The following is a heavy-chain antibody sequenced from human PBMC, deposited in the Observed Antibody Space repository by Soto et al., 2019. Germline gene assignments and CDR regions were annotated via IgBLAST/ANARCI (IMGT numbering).Heavy chain of an antibody. CDR3: ARTSYVWGSYRSFDC. Sequence: PSETLSLTCAVSGYSISSGYYWGWIRQPPGKGLEWIGSIYHSGSTYYNASLKSRVTISVDTSKNQFSLKLSSVTAADTAVYYCARTSYVWGSYRSFDCWGQGMLVTVSS. CDR2: IYHSGST. CDR1: GYSISSGYY. V-gene: IGHV4-38-2*01. J-gene: IGHJ4*02. D-gene: IGHD3-16*02.